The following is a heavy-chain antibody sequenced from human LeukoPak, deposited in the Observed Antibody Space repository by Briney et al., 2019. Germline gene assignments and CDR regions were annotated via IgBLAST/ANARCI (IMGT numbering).Heavy chain of an antibody. D-gene: IGHD2-15*01. Sequence: GGSLRLSCGASTFTFSSYCMSWVRQAPGKGLEWVSAICGSGGSTDDADSVKGRFTISRDNNSLYLQMNSLRAEDTAVYYCAKDGYCSAGSCFSANDAFDIWGQGTMVTVSS. CDR2: ICGSGGST. J-gene: IGHJ3*02. CDR3: AKDGYCSAGSCFSANDAFDI. CDR1: TFTFSSYC. V-gene: IGHV3-23*01.